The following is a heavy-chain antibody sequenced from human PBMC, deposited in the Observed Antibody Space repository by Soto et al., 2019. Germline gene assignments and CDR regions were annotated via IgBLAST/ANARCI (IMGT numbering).Heavy chain of an antibody. CDR2: INSDGSST. D-gene: IGHD6-19*01. J-gene: IGHJ6*03. CDR3: ARVGSGYYYYYYMDV. V-gene: IGHV3-74*01. CDR1: GFTFSSYW. Sequence: GGSLRLSCAASGFTFSSYWMHWVRQAPGKGLVWVSRINSDGSSTSYADSVKGRFTISRDNAKNTLYLQMNSLRAEDTAVYYCARVGSGYYYYYYMDVWGKGTTVTVSS.